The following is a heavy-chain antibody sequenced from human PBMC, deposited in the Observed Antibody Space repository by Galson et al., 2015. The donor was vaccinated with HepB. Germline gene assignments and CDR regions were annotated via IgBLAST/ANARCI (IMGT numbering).Heavy chain of an antibody. J-gene: IGHJ3*02. V-gene: IGHV1-69*13. CDR2: IIPIFGTA. Sequence: SVKVSCKASGGTFSSYAISWVRQAPGQGLEWMGGIIPIFGTANYAQKFQGRVTITADESTSTAYMELSSLRSEDTAVYYCARNTDYGDYVVRAFDIWGQGTMVTVSS. CDR1: GGTFSSYA. D-gene: IGHD4-17*01. CDR3: ARNTDYGDYVVRAFDI.